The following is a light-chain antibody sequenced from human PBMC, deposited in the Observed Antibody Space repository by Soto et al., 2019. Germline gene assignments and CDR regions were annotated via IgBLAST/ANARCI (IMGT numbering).Light chain of an antibody. J-gene: IGKJ1*01. V-gene: IGKV3-15*01. CDR3: QQYNNWPPART. CDR2: GAS. CDR1: QSVSSN. Sequence: EIVMTQSPATLSVSPGERATLSCRASQSVSSNLAWYQHKPGQAPRLLIYGASTRANGIPARFSGSGSGTEFTLTISSLQSEDFAIYFCQQYNNWPPARTFGQGTKVEIK.